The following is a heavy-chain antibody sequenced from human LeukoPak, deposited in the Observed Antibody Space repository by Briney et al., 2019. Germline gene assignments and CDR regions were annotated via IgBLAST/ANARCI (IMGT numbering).Heavy chain of an antibody. D-gene: IGHD2-21*02. CDR2: IYYSGST. CDR1: GGSISSSSYY. CDR3: AKSDGYGLIDS. V-gene: IGHV4-39*01. Sequence: SETLSLTCTVSGGSISSSSYYWGWIRQPPGKGLEWIGSIYYSGSTYYNSSLKSRVTISIDTSNNQVSLKMSSMTAADTAVYYCAKSDGYGLIDSWGQGTLVTVSS. J-gene: IGHJ5*01.